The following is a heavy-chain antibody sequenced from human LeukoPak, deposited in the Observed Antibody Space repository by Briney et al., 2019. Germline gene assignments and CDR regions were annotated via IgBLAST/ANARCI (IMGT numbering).Heavy chain of an antibody. J-gene: IGHJ6*04. Sequence: TSVKVSCKASGFTFTSSAVQWVRQARGQRLEWIGWIVVGSGNTNYAQKFQERVTITRDMSTSTAYVELSSLRSEDAAVYYCAAPHYDILLNYYYYGMDVWGKGTTVTVSS. CDR1: GFTFTSSA. CDR2: IVVGSGNT. V-gene: IGHV1-58*01. CDR3: AAPHYDILLNYYYYGMDV. D-gene: IGHD3-9*01.